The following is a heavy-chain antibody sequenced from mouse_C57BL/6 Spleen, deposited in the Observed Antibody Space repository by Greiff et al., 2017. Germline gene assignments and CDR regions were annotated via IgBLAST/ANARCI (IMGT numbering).Heavy chain of an antibody. V-gene: IGHV1-64*01. CDR3: ARGTTVVATDY. J-gene: IGHJ2*01. CDR2: IHPNSGST. Sequence: VQLQQPGAELVKPGASVKLSCKASGYTFTSYWMPWVKQRPGQGLEWIGMIHPNSGSTNYNEKFKSKATLTVDKSSSTAYMQLSSLTSEDSAVYYCARGTTVVATDYWGQGTTLTVSS. CDR1: GYTFTSYW. D-gene: IGHD1-1*01.